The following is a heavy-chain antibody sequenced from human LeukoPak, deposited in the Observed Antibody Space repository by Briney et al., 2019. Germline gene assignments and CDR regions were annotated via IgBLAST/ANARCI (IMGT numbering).Heavy chain of an antibody. V-gene: IGHV1-69*04. J-gene: IGHJ5*02. CDR3: ARGSGSGSYFGVWFDP. Sequence: SVKVSCKASGGTFSSYAISWVRQAPGQGLEWMGRIIPILGIANYAQKFQGRVTITADKSTSTAYMELSSLRSEDTAVYYCARGSGSGSYFGVWFDPWGQGTLVTVSS. D-gene: IGHD3-10*01. CDR1: GGTFSSYA. CDR2: IIPILGIA.